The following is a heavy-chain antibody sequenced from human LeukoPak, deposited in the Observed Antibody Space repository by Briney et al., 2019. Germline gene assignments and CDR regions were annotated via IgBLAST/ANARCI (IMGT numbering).Heavy chain of an antibody. J-gene: IGHJ4*02. CDR3: ARDQPGTY. CDR2: FYYSGNT. V-gene: IGHV4-38-2*02. Sequence: PSETLSLTCTVSGYSISSGYFWGWIRQPPGKGLEWIGSFYYSGNTYYNPSLKSRVTISVDTSKNQFSLKLSSVTAADTAVYYCARDQPGTYWGQGTLVTVSS. D-gene: IGHD1-14*01. CDR1: GYSISSGYF.